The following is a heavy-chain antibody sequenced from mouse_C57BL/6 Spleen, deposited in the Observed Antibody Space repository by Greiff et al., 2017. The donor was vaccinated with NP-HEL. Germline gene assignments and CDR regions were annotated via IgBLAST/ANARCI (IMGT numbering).Heavy chain of an antibody. CDR1: GYAFSSSW. Sequence: QVQLQQSGPELVKPGASVKISCKASGYAFSSSWMNWVKQRPGKGLEWIGRIYPGDGDTNYNGKFKGKATLTADKYSSTAYMQLSSLTSEDSAVYFCARNDYDAFAYWGQGTLVTVSA. D-gene: IGHD2-4*01. V-gene: IGHV1-82*01. J-gene: IGHJ3*01. CDR3: ARNDYDAFAY. CDR2: IYPGDGDT.